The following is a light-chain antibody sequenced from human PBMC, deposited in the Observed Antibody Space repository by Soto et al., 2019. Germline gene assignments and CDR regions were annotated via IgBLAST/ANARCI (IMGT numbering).Light chain of an antibody. CDR3: QYYHTYWT. Sequence: DIQMTQSPSTLSASVGDRVTITCRASQSISDWLAWYQQKPGKAPKLLIYKASSLEGGVPSRFSGSGSETEFTLTISSLQPDDFATYYCQYYHTYWTFGQGTKVEVK. V-gene: IGKV1-5*03. CDR2: KAS. J-gene: IGKJ1*01. CDR1: QSISDW.